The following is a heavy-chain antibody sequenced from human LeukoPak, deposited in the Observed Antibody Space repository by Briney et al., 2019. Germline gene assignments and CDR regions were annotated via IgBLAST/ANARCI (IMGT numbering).Heavy chain of an antibody. Sequence: GGSLRLSCAASGFTFSSYSMNWVRQAPGKGLEWVSYISSSSSAIYYADSVKGRFTISRDNSKNTLYLQMNSLRAEDTAAYYCARGRYDSSGYYYAGYWGQGILVTVSS. J-gene: IGHJ4*02. CDR1: GFTFSSYS. D-gene: IGHD3-22*01. CDR2: ISSSSSAI. CDR3: ARGRYDSSGYYYAGY. V-gene: IGHV3-48*01.